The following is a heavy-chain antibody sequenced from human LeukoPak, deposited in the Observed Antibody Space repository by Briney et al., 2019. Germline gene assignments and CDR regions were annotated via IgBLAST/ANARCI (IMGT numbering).Heavy chain of an antibody. CDR3: ARSLVN. CDR2: INSNSGVT. V-gene: IGHV1-2*02. D-gene: IGHD6-6*01. Sequence: ASVKVSCKPSGYNFTGNYMHWVRPAPGQGLEWMGWINSNSGVTKYAQKFQGRIIMTRDTSIRTGYMELRSLISDDTAMYYCARSLVNWGRGTLVTVSS. CDR1: GYNFTGNY. J-gene: IGHJ4*02.